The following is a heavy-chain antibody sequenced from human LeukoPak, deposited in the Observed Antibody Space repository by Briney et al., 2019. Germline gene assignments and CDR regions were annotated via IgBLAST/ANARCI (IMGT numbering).Heavy chain of an antibody. J-gene: IGHJ4*02. CDR2: IRSSGSTI. CDR3: ARGHTGRFSYYFDY. V-gene: IGHV3-48*03. Sequence: GGSLRLSCAASGFTFSNYEMNWVRQAPGKGLEWVSYIRSSGSTIYYADSVKGRFTISSDNAKNSLYLQMNSLRAEDTAVYYCARGHTGRFSYYFDYWGQGTLVTVSS. CDR1: GFTFSNYE. D-gene: IGHD3-10*01.